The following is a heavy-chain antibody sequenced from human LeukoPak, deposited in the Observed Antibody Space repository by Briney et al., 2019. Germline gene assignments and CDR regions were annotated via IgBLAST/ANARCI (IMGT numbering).Heavy chain of an antibody. CDR1: GGSISTSNYY. V-gene: IGHV4-39*07. CDR3: ARSYSYALGY. J-gene: IGHJ4*02. Sequence: SETLSLTCTVSGGSISTSNYYWSWIRQPPGKGLEWIGEINHSGSTNYNPSLKSRVTISVDTSKNQFSLKLSSVTAADTAVYYCARSYSYALGYWGQGTLVTVSS. CDR2: INHSGST. D-gene: IGHD5-18*01.